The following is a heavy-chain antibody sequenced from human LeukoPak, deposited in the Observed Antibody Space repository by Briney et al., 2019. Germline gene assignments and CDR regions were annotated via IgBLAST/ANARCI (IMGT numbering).Heavy chain of an antibody. D-gene: IGHD1-26*01. CDR1: GFTFSSYA. Sequence: PGGSLRLSSAASGFTFSSYAMSWVRQAPGKGLEWVSAISGSGGSTYYADSVKGRFTISRDNSKNTLYLQMNSLRAEDTAVYYCAKAQWELLLLDYWGQGTPVTVSS. J-gene: IGHJ4*02. CDR2: ISGSGGST. CDR3: AKAQWELLLLDY. V-gene: IGHV3-23*01.